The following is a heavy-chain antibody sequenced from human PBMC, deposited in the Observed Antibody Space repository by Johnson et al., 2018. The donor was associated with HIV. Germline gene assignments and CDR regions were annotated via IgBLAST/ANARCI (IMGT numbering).Heavy chain of an antibody. Sequence: VQLVESGGGVVRPGGSLRLSCAASGFIFENYDMSWVRQAPGKGLEWVSGISWNSGSIGYADSVKGRFPISRDNAKNSLYLQMNSLRAEDTAFYYCAKDLNPLTTLDAFDIWGQGTMVTVSS. CDR3: AKDLNPLTTLDAFDI. V-gene: IGHV3-20*04. J-gene: IGHJ3*02. CDR1: GFIFENYD. D-gene: IGHD4-11*01. CDR2: ISWNSGSI.